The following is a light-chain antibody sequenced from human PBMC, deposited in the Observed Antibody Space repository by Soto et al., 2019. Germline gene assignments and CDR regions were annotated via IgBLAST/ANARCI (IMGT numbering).Light chain of an antibody. V-gene: IGKV3-15*01. J-gene: IGKJ4*01. Sequence: IVMTQSPATLSVSPGERATLSCRASQSVSSYLAWYQQKPGQAPRLLIYGASTRATGIPARFSGSGSGTEFILTISSLQSEDFAVYYCQQYSKWPLTFGGGTKVDI. CDR2: GAS. CDR3: QQYSKWPLT. CDR1: QSVSSY.